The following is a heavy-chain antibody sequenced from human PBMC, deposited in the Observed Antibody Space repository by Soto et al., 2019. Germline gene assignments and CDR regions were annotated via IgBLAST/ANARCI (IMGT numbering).Heavy chain of an antibody. CDR3: SNSEDSGGGGN. D-gene: IGHD6-25*01. V-gene: IGHV3-30*18. CDR2: ISYDGSNK. CDR1: GFTFSSYG. Sequence: QVQLVESGGGVVQPGRSLRLSCAASGFTFSSYGMHWVRQAPGKGLEWVAVISYDGSNKYYADSVKGRFTISRDNSKNTPYLQMNSLRAEGRAVYYCSNSEDSGGGGNWGQGTLVAVSS. J-gene: IGHJ4*02.